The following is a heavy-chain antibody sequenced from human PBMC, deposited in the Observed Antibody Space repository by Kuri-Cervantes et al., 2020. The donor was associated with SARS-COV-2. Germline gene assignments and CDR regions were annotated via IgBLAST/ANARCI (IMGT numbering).Heavy chain of an antibody. CDR1: GGSISSYY. Sequence: SETLSLTCTVSGGSISSYYWSWIRQPPGKGLEWIGYIYYSGSTNYNPPLKSRVTISVDTSKNQFSLKLSSVTAADTAVYYCAREVEGSDAFDIWGQGTMVTVSS. J-gene: IGHJ3*02. V-gene: IGHV4-59*01. CDR3: AREVEGSDAFDI. CDR2: IYYSGST.